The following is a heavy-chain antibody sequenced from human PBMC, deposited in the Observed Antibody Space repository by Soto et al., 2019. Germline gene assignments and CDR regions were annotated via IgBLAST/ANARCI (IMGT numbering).Heavy chain of an antibody. J-gene: IGHJ4*02. V-gene: IGHV3-53*01. D-gene: IGHD3-22*01. CDR1: GKTVSSYY. CDR3: ARIPYDNSGTIFDY. CDR2: IYAGTIT. Sequence: EVQLVASGGGLIQPGGSLRLSCAVSGKTVSSYYMSWVRQAAGKGLEWVSVIYAGTITYYADSVKGRFTIYRDNSKNTLNLEMNSLRVEDTAVYYCARIPYDNSGTIFDYWGQGTLVTVSS.